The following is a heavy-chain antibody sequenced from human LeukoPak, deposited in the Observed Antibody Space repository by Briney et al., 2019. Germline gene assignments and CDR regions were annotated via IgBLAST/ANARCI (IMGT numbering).Heavy chain of an antibody. CDR2: INPNSGGT. CDR1: GYTFTGYY. CDR3: AREEAIFGVVIGFDY. V-gene: IGHV1-2*02. Sequence: GASVKVSCKASGYTFTGYYMHWVRQAPGQGLEWMGWINPNSGGTNYAQKFQGRVTMTRDTSIGTAYMELSRLRSDDTAVYYCAREEAIFGVVIGFDYWGQGTLVIVSS. J-gene: IGHJ4*02. D-gene: IGHD3-3*01.